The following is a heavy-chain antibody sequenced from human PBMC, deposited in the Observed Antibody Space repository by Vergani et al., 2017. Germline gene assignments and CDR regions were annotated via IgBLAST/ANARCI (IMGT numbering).Heavy chain of an antibody. CDR1: GYTFGHFD. CDR2: IRYDGSNP. CDR3: AKKGGSLYYYGVDV. V-gene: IGHV3-30*02. D-gene: IGHD1-26*01. Sequence: QEQLLLSGCGVVHPGGSLSLSCIGSGYTFGHFDMHWVRQAPGKGLAWVAFIRYDGSNPQYIDSVKGRFTISRDNSKDTLFLQMNGLRPEDTGTYFCAKKGGSLYYYGVDVWGQGTTITVSS. J-gene: IGHJ6*02.